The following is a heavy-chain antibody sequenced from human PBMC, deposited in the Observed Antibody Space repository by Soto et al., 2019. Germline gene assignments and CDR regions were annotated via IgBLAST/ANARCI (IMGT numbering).Heavy chain of an antibody. J-gene: IGHJ6*02. CDR1: GFSFSTYS. V-gene: IGHV3-21*01. CDR3: AREETAWPLAYGLDV. D-gene: IGHD2-21*02. CDR2: IGRRSDI. Sequence: GGSLRLSCAASGFSFSTYSMHWVRQAPGKGLEWVSSIGRRSDIYYADSVKGRFTISRDNAKNSVSLQMNSLRDEDTAVYYCAREETAWPLAYGLDVWGQGTTVTVSS.